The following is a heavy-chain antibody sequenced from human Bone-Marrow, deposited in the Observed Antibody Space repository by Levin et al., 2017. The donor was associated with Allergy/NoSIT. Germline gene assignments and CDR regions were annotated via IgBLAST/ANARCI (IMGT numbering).Heavy chain of an antibody. CDR2: IGTAADS. CDR3: ARVAVPRDWTSTICSVSGYYFDC. J-gene: IGHJ4*02. D-gene: IGHD2-2*01. V-gene: IGHV3-13*01. CDR1: GFTFSSYD. Sequence: ASVKVSCAASGFTFSSYDMHWVRQATGRGLEWVSAIGTAADSYYSGYVLGRFTVSRNNATNSFYFLMNSLSAGDTAAYYCARVAVPRDWTSTICSVSGYYFDCWGQVTMVTVSS.